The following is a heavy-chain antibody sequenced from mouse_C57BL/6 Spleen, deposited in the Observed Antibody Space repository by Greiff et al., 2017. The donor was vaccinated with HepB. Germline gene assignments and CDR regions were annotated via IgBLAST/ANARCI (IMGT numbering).Heavy chain of an antibody. Sequence: EVKLQESGPELVKPGASVKMSCKASGYTFTDYNMHWVKQSHGKSLEWIGYINPNNGGTSYNQKFKGKATLTVNKSSSTAYMELRSLTSEDSAVYYCARGRRSYYFDYWGQGTTLTVSS. CDR1: GYTFTDYN. CDR3: ARGRRSYYFDY. V-gene: IGHV1-22*01. J-gene: IGHJ2*01. CDR2: INPNNGGT.